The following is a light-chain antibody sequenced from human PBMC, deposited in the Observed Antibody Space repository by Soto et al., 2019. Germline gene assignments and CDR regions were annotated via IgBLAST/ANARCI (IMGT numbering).Light chain of an antibody. Sequence: EMVMTQSPATLSVSPGERVTLSCRASRSISNNLAWYQQKPGQAPRLLIYGASTTATGIPARFSGSGSGTKFTLTINSLQSEDFAMYYCQPHNNWPVVTFGGGTRVEIK. CDR1: RSISNN. J-gene: IGKJ4*01. V-gene: IGKV3-15*01. CDR2: GAS. CDR3: QPHNNWPVVT.